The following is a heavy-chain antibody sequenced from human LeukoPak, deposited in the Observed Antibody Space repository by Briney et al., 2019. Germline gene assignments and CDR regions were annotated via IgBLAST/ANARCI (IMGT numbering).Heavy chain of an antibody. V-gene: IGHV4-34*01. D-gene: IGHD3-16*01. CDR1: GGSFSGYY. J-gene: IGHJ5*02. Sequence: TSETLSLTCAVYGGSFSGYYWSWIRQPPGKGLERIGEINHSGSTNYNPSLKSRVTISVDTSTNQFSLKLSSVTAADTAVYYWARGIYDPTYTHNWFDPWGQGTLVTVSS. CDR2: INHSGST. CDR3: ARGIYDPTYTHNWFDP.